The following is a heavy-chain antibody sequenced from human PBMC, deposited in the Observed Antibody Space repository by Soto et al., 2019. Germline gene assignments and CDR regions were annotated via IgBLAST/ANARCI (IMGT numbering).Heavy chain of an antibody. J-gene: IGHJ5*02. CDR2: TYYRSKWYN. Sequence: SQTLSLTCAISGDSVSSNSAAWNWIRQSPSRGLEWLGRTYYRSKWYNDYAVSVKSRITINPDTSKNQFYLQLNSVTPEDTAVYYCARAKGGSSWYRGLFDPWGPGTLVTVSS. D-gene: IGHD6-13*01. CDR3: ARAKGGSSWYRGLFDP. V-gene: IGHV6-1*01. CDR1: GDSVSSNSAA.